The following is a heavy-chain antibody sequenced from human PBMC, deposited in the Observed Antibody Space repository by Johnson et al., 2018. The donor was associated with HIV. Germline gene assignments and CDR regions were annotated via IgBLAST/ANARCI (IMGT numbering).Heavy chain of an antibody. V-gene: IGHV3-66*01. CDR1: GFTFSSYD. CDR2: IYSGGRT. D-gene: IGHD2-21*02. J-gene: IGHJ3*02. Sequence: VQLVESGGGLVQPGGSLRLSCAASGFTFSSYDMHWVRQTTGKGLEWVSVIYSGGRTYYADSVKGRFTISRDNSKNTLYLQMNSLRAEDTAVYYCAAGDSHGGAFDIWGQGTMVTVSS. CDR3: AAGDSHGGAFDI.